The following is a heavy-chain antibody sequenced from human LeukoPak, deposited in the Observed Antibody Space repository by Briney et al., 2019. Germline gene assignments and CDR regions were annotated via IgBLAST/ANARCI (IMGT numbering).Heavy chain of an antibody. J-gene: IGHJ3*02. D-gene: IGHD3-9*01. CDR3: ARCNYDILTGYPCDAFDI. V-gene: IGHV4-4*07. Sequence: PSETLSLTCTVSGGSISSYYWSWIRQPAGKGLEWIGRFHTSGSTNYNPSLKSRVTMSEDASKNQFSLKLSSVTAADTAVYYCARCNYDILTGYPCDAFDIWGQGTMVTVSS. CDR1: GGSISSYY. CDR2: FHTSGST.